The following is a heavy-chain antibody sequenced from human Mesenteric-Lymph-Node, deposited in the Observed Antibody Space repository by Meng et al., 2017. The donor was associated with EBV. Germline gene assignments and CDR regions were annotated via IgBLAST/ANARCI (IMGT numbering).Heavy chain of an antibody. Sequence: QQWGGGLSKPSATLSLTCAVYGGSLSGAYWNWIRQPPGKGLEWIGEIIHGGSPSYNPSLKSRVTISIDTSKNQLSLMLSSVTAADTAVYYCARRPTGIDYWGQGTLVTVSS. CDR2: IIHGGSP. J-gene: IGHJ4*02. D-gene: IGHD2-8*02. CDR3: ARRPTGIDY. CDR1: GGSLSGAY. V-gene: IGHV4-34*12.